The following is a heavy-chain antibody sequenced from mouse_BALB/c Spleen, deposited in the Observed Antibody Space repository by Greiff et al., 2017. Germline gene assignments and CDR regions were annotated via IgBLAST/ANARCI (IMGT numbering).Heavy chain of an antibody. CDR2: ISYDGSN. D-gene: IGHD2-1*01. J-gene: IGHJ1*01. CDR3: ARVYYGNYGYFDV. Sequence: EVQRVESGPGLVKPSQSLSLTCSVTGYSITSGYYWNWIRQFPGNKLEWMGYISYDGSNNYNPSLKNRISITRDTSKNQFFLKLNSVTTEDTATYYCARVYYGNYGYFDVWGAGTTVTVSS. CDR1: GYSITSGYY. V-gene: IGHV3-6*02.